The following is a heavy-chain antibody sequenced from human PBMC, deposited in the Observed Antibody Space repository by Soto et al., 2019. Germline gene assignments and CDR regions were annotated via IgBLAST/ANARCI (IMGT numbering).Heavy chain of an antibody. CDR3: AREGRFSTSSWGYGMDV. V-gene: IGHV3-33*01. D-gene: IGHD2-2*01. CDR2: IWYDGSNK. J-gene: IGHJ6*02. Sequence: QVQLVESGGGVVQPGRSLRLSCAASGFTFSSYGMHWVRQAPGKGLEGVAVIWYDGSNKYYEDSVKGRFTISRDNSKNTLYLQMNSLRAEDTAVYYCAREGRFSTSSWGYGMDVWGQGNTVTVSS. CDR1: GFTFSSYG.